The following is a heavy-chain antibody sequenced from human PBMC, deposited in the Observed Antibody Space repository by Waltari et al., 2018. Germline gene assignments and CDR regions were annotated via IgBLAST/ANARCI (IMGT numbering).Heavy chain of an antibody. Sequence: SLRLSCSASGFTFSSYAMGWVRQAPGKGLEWISSIGTSGATTYYVDSVKGRFANSRDNSHNTLYLQMNRLRAEDTATYYCAKMRGGVTTAFDYWGQGTLVTVSS. CDR3: AKMRGGVTTAFDY. CDR1: GFTFSSYA. D-gene: IGHD4-4*01. V-gene: IGHV3-23*01. CDR2: IGTSGATT. J-gene: IGHJ4*02.